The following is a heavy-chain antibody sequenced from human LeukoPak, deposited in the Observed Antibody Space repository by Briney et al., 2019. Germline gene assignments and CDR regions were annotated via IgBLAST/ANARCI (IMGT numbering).Heavy chain of an antibody. D-gene: IGHD7-27*01. CDR3: ARDHDWGFDY. Sequence: GGSLRLSCAASGFTFSRYTMNWVRQAPGKGLEWISHTSSSNTNTWYADSVRGRFTISSDSAKNSLYLQMNSLRVEDTAVYYCARDHDWGFDYWGQGTLVTVSS. CDR1: GFTFSRYT. J-gene: IGHJ4*02. V-gene: IGHV3-48*01. CDR2: TSSSNTNT.